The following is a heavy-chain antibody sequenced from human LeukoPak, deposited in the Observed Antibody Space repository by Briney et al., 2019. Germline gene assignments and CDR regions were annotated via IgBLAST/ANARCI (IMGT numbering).Heavy chain of an antibody. CDR3: ARHVSSSRVAYDV. Sequence: GESLKISCKGSGYSFTSYWIGWVRQVPGKGLEWMGIRNPADSDTRYSPSFQGQVTISVDKSINTAYLQWSSLKASDTAMYYCARHVSSSRVAYDVWGQGTMVTVSS. D-gene: IGHD2-2*01. V-gene: IGHV5-51*01. CDR2: RNPADSDT. CDR1: GYSFTSYW. J-gene: IGHJ3*01.